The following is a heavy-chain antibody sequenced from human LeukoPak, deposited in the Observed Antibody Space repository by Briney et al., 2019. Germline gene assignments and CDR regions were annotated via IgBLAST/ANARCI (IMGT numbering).Heavy chain of an antibody. CDR2: ISSSGSTI. Sequence: GGSLRLSCAASGFTFDDYAMHWVRQAPGKGLEWVSYISSSGSTIYYADSVKGRFTISRDNAKNSLYLQMNSLRAEDTAVYYCARRILTFDYWGQGTLVTVSS. CDR3: ARRILTFDY. D-gene: IGHD4/OR15-4a*01. CDR1: GFTFDDYA. J-gene: IGHJ4*02. V-gene: IGHV3-48*03.